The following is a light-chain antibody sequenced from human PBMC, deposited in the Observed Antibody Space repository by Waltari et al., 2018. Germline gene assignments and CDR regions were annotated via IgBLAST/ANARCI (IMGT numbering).Light chain of an antibody. CDR1: SRAVVGYNY. Sequence: QSALTQPPSASGSPGQSVTISCPGPSRAVVGYNYVSCYQHHPGKSPKLMIYEVSKRPSGVPERCSGSKSGNTASLTVSGLQAEDEADYYCSSYAGSNNFVVFGGGTKLTVL. V-gene: IGLV2-8*01. CDR3: SSYAGSNNFVV. J-gene: IGLJ2*01. CDR2: EVS.